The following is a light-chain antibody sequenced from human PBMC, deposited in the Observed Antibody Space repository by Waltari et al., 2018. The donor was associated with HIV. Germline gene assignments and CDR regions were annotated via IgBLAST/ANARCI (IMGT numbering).Light chain of an antibody. J-gene: IGLJ3*02. V-gene: IGLV2-14*03. CDR1: SSDVGGYNY. CDR3: SSYTSSNIWV. CDR2: DVT. Sequence: QSALTQPASVSGSPGQSITISCPGTSSDVGGYNYVSWYQQHPGKAPKLVIYDVTNRPSGVSNRFSGSKSANTASLTISGLQAEDEADYYCSSYTSSNIWVFGGGTKMTVL.